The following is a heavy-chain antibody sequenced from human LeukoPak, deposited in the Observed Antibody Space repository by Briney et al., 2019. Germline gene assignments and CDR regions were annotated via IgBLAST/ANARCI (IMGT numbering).Heavy chain of an antibody. CDR1: GYTFTSYG. J-gene: IGHJ6*02. CDR2: ISAYKSNT. D-gene: IGHD2-15*01. Sequence: ASVKVSCKASGYTFTSYGISWVRQAPGQGLEWMGWISAYKSNTNYAQKLQGRVTMTTDTSTSTAYMELRSLRSDDTAVYYCARETWYCSGGSCHYYYGMDVWGQGTTVTVSS. V-gene: IGHV1-18*01. CDR3: ARETWYCSGGSCHYYYGMDV.